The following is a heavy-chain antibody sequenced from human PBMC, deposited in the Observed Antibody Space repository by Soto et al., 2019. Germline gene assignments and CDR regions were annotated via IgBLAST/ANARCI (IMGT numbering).Heavy chain of an antibody. CDR3: ARDAAGTTLDY. CDR1: GFTFSSYG. J-gene: IGHJ4*02. V-gene: IGHV3-33*01. D-gene: IGHD1-1*01. Sequence: GGSLRLSCAASGFTFSSYGMHWVRQAPGKGLEWVAVIWYDGSNKYYADSVEGRFTISRDNSKNTLYLQMNSLRAEDTAVYYCARDAAGTTLDYWGQGTLVTVSS. CDR2: IWYDGSNK.